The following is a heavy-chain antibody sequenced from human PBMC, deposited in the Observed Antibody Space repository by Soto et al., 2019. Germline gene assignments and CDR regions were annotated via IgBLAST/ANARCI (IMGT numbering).Heavy chain of an antibody. CDR1: GFTFSSHW. CDR3: ARSLGSSGWTYYYFYGMDV. D-gene: IGHD6-25*01. V-gene: IGHV3-74*01. CDR2: INSDGSST. Sequence: GGSLRLSCAASGFTFSSHWMHSVRQAPGKGLVWVSRINSDGSSTSYADSVKGRFTISRDNAKNTLYLQMNSLRAEDTAVYYCARSLGSSGWTYYYFYGMDVWGQGTTVTVSS. J-gene: IGHJ6*02.